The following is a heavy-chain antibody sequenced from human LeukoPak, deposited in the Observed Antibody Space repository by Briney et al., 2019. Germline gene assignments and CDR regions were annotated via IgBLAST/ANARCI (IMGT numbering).Heavy chain of an antibody. V-gene: IGHV3-23*01. CDR2: INFSGDDT. D-gene: IGHD2-2*01. CDR3: AKDRGHCSTTNCLTRGNYFDF. J-gene: IGHJ4*02. CDR1: GFAFSSSA. Sequence: GGSLRLSCAASGFAFSSSAMSWVRQAPGKGLEWVSAINFSGDDTFYADSVKGRFSISRDNSKNTLYLQLHSLGAEDTAVYYCAKDRGHCSTTNCLTRGNYFDFWGQGTLVTVSS.